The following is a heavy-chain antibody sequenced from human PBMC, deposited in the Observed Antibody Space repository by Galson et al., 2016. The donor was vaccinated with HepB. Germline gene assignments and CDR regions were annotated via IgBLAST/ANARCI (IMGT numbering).Heavy chain of an antibody. J-gene: IGHJ4*02. V-gene: IGHV3-23*01. Sequence: SLRLSCAASGFSFNNYAMSWVRQAPGKGLEWVSGISGSGGSTYSADSVKGRFTISRDNSKNTLYLQMNSLRAEDTAVYCCAKEDSMIVVGGFDYWGQGTLVTVSS. CDR1: GFSFNNYA. D-gene: IGHD3-22*01. CDR2: ISGSGGST. CDR3: AKEDSMIVVGGFDY.